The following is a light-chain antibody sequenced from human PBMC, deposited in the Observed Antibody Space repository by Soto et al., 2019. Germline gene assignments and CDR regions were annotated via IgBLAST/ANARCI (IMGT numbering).Light chain of an antibody. V-gene: IGKV4-1*01. Sequence: DIVMTQSPDSLAVSLGERATINCKSSQSVLYSSNNKNYLAWYQQKPGQPPKLLIYWASTRESGVPDRFSGSGSGTDFTLTISCLQAEDVAVYYCQQYYSTPYTFGQGTKLEIQ. CDR1: QSVLYSSNNKNY. CDR2: WAS. J-gene: IGKJ2*01. CDR3: QQYYSTPYT.